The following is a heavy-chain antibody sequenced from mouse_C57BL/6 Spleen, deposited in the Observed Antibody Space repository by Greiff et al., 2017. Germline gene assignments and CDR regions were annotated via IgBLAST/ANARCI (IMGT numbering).Heavy chain of an antibody. V-gene: IGHV2-2*01. CDR1: GFSLTSYG. Sequence: QVQLQQSGPGLVQPSQSLSITCPVSGFSLTSYGVHWVRQSPGKGLEWLGVIWSGGSTDYNAAFISRLSISKDNSKSQVFFKMNSLQADDTARYYWGRNYYGSSYGFAYWGEGTLVTVSA. J-gene: IGHJ3*01. CDR2: IWSGGST. CDR3: GRNYYGSSYGFAY. D-gene: IGHD1-1*01.